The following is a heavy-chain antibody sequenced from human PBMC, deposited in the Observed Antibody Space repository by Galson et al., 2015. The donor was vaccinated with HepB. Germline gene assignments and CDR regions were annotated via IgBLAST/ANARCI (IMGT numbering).Heavy chain of an antibody. Sequence: SLRLSCAASGFTFSSYGMHWVRQAPGKGLEWVAFIRYDGSNKYYADSVKGRFTISRDNSKNTLYLQMNSLRAEDTAVYYCASGAMVRGVISAKDEYFQHWGQGTLVTVSS. D-gene: IGHD3-10*01. V-gene: IGHV3-30*02. CDR3: ASGAMVRGVISAKDEYFQH. CDR1: GFTFSSYG. CDR2: IRYDGSNK. J-gene: IGHJ1*01.